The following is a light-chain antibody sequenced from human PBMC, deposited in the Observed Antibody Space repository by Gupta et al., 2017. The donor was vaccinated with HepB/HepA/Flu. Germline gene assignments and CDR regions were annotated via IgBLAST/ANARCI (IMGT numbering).Light chain of an antibody. J-gene: IGLJ3*02. Sequence: QFVLTQPPSVSGAPGPRVTISCPGRDSDIGAYVDVHWSQHVAGRAPKLLIYGNTNRPSGVPDRFSGSKSGTAASLAITGLQAEDEADYYCQSYDSGLSGWVFGGGTKVTVL. V-gene: IGLV1-40*01. CDR1: DSDIGAYVD. CDR3: QSYDSGLSGWV. CDR2: GNT.